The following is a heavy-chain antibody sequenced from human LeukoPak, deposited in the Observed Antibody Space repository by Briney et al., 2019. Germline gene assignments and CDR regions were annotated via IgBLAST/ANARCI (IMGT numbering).Heavy chain of an antibody. V-gene: IGHV3-23*01. J-gene: IGHJ6*02. Sequence: PGGSLRLSCAASGFTFSSYAMSWVRQAPGKGLNWVSGISGSGGSTYYADSVKGRFSISRDSSKNTLYLQMNSLRAEDTAVYYCAKGARTGTTNRYFYGMDVWGQGTTVTVSS. D-gene: IGHD1-1*01. CDR1: GFTFSSYA. CDR2: ISGSGGST. CDR3: AKGARTGTTNRYFYGMDV.